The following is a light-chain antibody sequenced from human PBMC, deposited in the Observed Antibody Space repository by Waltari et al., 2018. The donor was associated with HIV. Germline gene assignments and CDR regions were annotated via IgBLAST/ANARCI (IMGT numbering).Light chain of an antibody. V-gene: IGKV1-39*01. Sequence: DIQMNQSPSSLSASIGDRVTITCRASQNVKNYLNWYQQKPGQAPKILIYSETTLNSGVPSRFSGSGSGTDFTLTIPNLQPEDFAVYFCQQSYYAPTFGPGTTVDTK. CDR1: QNVKNY. CDR3: QQSYYAPT. J-gene: IGKJ3*01. CDR2: SET.